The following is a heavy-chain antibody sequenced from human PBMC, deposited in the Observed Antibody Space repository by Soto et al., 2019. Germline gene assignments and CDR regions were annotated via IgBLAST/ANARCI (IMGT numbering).Heavy chain of an antibody. J-gene: IGHJ5*02. Sequence: SETLSLTCAVYGGSFSGYYWSWIRQPPGKGLEWIGEINHSGSTNYNSSLKSRLTISLDTPKNQFSLKLSSVTAADTAVYYCACQYSTSWRWFDPWGQGTLVTVSS. CDR3: ACQYSTSWRWFDP. CDR1: GGSFSGYY. D-gene: IGHD2-2*01. CDR2: INHSGST. V-gene: IGHV4-34*01.